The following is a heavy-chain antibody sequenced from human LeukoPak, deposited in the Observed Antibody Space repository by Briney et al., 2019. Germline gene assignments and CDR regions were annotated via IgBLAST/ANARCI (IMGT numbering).Heavy chain of an antibody. V-gene: IGHV3-64*01. CDR3: ARGLSYYDTYFDY. J-gene: IGHJ4*02. CDR2: IRRNGGST. D-gene: IGHD3-22*01. Sequence: TAESLRLSWAASGLTFSSYAMRWVRQAPGKGLEYVQAIRRNGGSTYYANSVEGRFTISRDNSKNTLYLQMGSLRAEDMAVYYCARGLSYYDTYFDYWGQGTLVTVSS. CDR1: GLTFSSYA.